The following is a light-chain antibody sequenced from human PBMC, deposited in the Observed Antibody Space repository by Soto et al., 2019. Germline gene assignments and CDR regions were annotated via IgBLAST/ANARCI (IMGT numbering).Light chain of an antibody. V-gene: IGLV6-57*02. CDR2: EDT. CDR3: QSSDVGDVV. J-gene: IGLJ2*01. CDR1: SGSLADNY. Sequence: NFMLTQPHSVSESPGKTVTISCTGTSGSLADNYVQWYQQRPGSAPTTVIYEDTQRPSGVPDRFSGSIAYSSNSASLTISGLETADEADYYCQSSDVGDVVFGGGTKRPS.